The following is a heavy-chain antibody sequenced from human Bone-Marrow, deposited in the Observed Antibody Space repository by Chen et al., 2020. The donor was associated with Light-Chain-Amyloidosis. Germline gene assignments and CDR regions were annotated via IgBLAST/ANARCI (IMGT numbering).Heavy chain of an antibody. CDR3: ARAAAAGLGYYYYGMDV. D-gene: IGHD6-13*01. J-gene: IGHJ6*02. CDR1: GFTVSSNY. V-gene: IGHV3-53*01. CDR2: IYSGGST. Sequence: EVQLVESGGGLIQPGGSLRLSCAASGFTVSSNYMSWVRQAPGKGLEWVSVIYSGGSTYYADAVKVRFTISRDNSKNTLYLQRSSLRAEDTAVYYCARAAAAGLGYYYYGMDVWGQGTTVTVSS.